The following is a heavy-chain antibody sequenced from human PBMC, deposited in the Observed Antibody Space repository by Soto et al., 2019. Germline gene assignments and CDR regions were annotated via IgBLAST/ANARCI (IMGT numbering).Heavy chain of an antibody. CDR1: GGSISSYY. D-gene: IGHD3-10*01. V-gene: IGHV4-59*01. J-gene: IGHJ3*02. CDR2: IYYSGST. Sequence: PSETLSLTCTVSGGSISSYYWSWIRQPPGKGLEWIGYIYYSGSTNYNPSLKSRVTISVDTFKNQFSLKLSSVTAADTAVYYCARDKGFGEYDAFDIWGQGTMVTVSS. CDR3: ARDKGFGEYDAFDI.